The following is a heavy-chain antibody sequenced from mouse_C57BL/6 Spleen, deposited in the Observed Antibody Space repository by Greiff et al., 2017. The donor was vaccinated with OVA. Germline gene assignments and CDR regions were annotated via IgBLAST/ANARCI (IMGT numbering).Heavy chain of an antibody. CDR1: GFTFSSYG. D-gene: IGHD2-5*01. CDR3: ARPSKPFAY. V-gene: IGHV5-6*01. CDR2: ISSGGSYT. J-gene: IGHJ3*01. Sequence: EVKLMESGGDLVKPGGSLKLSCAASGFTFSSYGMSWVRQTPDKRLEWVATISSGGSYTYYPDSVKGRFTISRDNAKNTLYLQMSSLKSEDTAMYYCARPSKPFAYWGQGTLVTVSA.